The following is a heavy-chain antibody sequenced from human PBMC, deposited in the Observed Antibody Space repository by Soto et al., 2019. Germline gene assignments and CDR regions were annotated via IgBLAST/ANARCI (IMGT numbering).Heavy chain of an antibody. D-gene: IGHD4-17*01. CDR2: INPNSGGT. CDR3: ARDGGLHDYGDYDYYYYMDV. J-gene: IGHJ6*03. V-gene: IGHV1-2*04. CDR1: GYTFTGYY. Sequence: QVQLVPSGAEVKKPGASVKVSCKASGYTFTGYYMHWVRQAPGQGLEWMGWINPNSGGTNYAQKFQCWVTMTRDTSISTDYMELSRLRSDDTAVYYCARDGGLHDYGDYDYYYYMDVWRKGTTVTVSS.